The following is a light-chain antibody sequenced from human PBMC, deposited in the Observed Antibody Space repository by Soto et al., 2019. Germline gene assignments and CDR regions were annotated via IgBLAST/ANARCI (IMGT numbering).Light chain of an antibody. J-gene: IGKJ5*01. CDR2: DAS. CDR3: RQFTNYPPSIT. V-gene: IGKV1D-13*01. CDR1: QGISSA. Sequence: AIQLTQSPSSLSASVGDRVTITCRARQGISSALAWYQQKPGKAPKLLIYDASSLESGVPSRFSGSGSGTEFTLTISSLQPEEFAYYYCRQFTNYPPSITFGQGTRLEIK.